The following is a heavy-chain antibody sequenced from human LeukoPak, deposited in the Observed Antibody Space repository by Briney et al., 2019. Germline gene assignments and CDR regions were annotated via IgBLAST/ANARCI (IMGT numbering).Heavy chain of an antibody. J-gene: IGHJ4*02. D-gene: IGHD3-9*01. CDR3: ARAPLTGYYNPLDY. CDR2: IYSGGST. Sequence: PGGSLRLSCAASGFTVSSNYMSWVRQAPGKGLEWVSVIYSGGSTYYADSVKGRFTISRDNSKNMLFLQMNSLRVEDTAIYYCARAPLTGYYNPLDYWGQGTLVTVSS. CDR1: GFTVSSNY. V-gene: IGHV3-66*01.